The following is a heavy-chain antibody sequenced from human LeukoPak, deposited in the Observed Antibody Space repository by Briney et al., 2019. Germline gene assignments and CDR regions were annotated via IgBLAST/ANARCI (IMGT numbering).Heavy chain of an antibody. D-gene: IGHD6-13*01. J-gene: IGHJ6*03. V-gene: IGHV4-39*07. CDR1: GGSISSSSYY. CDR3: ARGRYRTLYSRRADRALNHQYYYYYMDV. Sequence: SETLSLTCTVSGGSISSSSYYWGWIRQPPGKGLEWIGSIYYSGSTNYNPSLKSRVTISVDTSKNQFSLKLSSVTAADTAVYYCARGRYRTLYSRRADRALNHQYYYYYMDVWGKGTTVTVSS. CDR2: IYYSGST.